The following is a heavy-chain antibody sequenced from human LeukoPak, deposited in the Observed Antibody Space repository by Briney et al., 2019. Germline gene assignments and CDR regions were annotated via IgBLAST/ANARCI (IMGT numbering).Heavy chain of an antibody. J-gene: IGHJ4*02. V-gene: IGHV4-4*02. CDR3: AREIVGGFNPGAY. Sequence: SETLSLTCTVSLDSTTSNFWSWVRQPPGKGLEWIGEIHRSGSTNYNPSLQSRVTISIDRSKNQIALELSSVTAADTAAYYCAREIVGGFNPGAYWGQGTLVTVSS. D-gene: IGHD4-23*01. CDR2: IHRSGST. CDR1: LDSTTSNF.